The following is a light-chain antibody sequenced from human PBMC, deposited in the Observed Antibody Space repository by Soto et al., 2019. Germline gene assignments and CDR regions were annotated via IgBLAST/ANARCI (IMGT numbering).Light chain of an antibody. V-gene: IGLV2-11*01. CDR1: SSNVGGYNY. CDR3: CSYAANYNLV. J-gene: IGLJ2*01. CDR2: DVS. Sequence: QSALTQPRSVSASPGQSVTISCTGTSSNVGGYNYVSWYQQNPGKAPKLIIYDVSKRPSGVPDRFSGSKSGNAASLTISGLQAEDEADYSCCSYAANYNLVFGGRTKLTVL.